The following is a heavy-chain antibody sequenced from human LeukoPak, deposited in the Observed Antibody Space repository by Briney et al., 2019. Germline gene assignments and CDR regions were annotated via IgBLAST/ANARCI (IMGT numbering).Heavy chain of an antibody. V-gene: IGHV5-51*01. Sequence: GESLKISCKGSGYSFTRNWIGWVRQMAGKGLEWMGIINPIDSETRYSPSFEGQVTISADRSITTAYLQWSSLKASDTAMYYCARLAHGSWAENFDYWGQGTLVTVSS. CDR1: GYSFTRNW. CDR3: ARLAHGSWAENFDY. D-gene: IGHD3-16*01. CDR2: INPIDSET. J-gene: IGHJ4*02.